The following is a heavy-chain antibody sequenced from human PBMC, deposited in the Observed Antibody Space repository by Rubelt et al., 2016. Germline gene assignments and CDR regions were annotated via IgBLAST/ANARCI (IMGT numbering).Heavy chain of an antibody. Sequence: QVQLVQSGAEVKKPGASVKVSCKASGYTFTTYGISWVRQAPGQGLEGMGWIRTYNGNTNYAQKCQGRVTMPTDTSTSTAYMELRSLGSDDTAMYFCARGYCSSANCLFNWFDPWGQGTLVTVSS. V-gene: IGHV1-18*01. J-gene: IGHJ5*02. D-gene: IGHD2-2*01. CDR2: IRTYNGNT. CDR1: GYTFTTYG. CDR3: ARGYCSSANCLFNWFDP.